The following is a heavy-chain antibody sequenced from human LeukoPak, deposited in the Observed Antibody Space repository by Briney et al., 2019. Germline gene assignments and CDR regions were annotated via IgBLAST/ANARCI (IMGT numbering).Heavy chain of an antibody. D-gene: IGHD6-19*01. CDR2: IKQDGSEK. CDR3: VRGGGDNSGWEFDY. V-gene: IGHV3-7*03. CDR1: GFTFSSYW. Sequence: PGGSLRLSCAASGFTFSSYWMSWVRQAPGKGLEWVANIKQDGSEKYYVDSVKGRFTISRDNSKNTVYLQMNSLRAEDTALYYCVRGGGDNSGWEFDYWGQGTLVTVSS. J-gene: IGHJ4*02.